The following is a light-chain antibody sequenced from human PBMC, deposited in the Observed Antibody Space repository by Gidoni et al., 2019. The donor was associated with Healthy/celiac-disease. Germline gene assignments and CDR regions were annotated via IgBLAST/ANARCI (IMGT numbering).Light chain of an antibody. J-gene: IGKJ4*01. CDR2: LAS. Sequence: DIQLTQSPSSLPASVGDRVTITCQASQDISKYLNWFQQKPGKAPKLLIYLASKWEAGVPSRFRGRGSGTDFTFTISSLQTEDIATYYCQQYDNLPLTFXGXTKVXIK. V-gene: IGKV1-33*01. CDR1: QDISKY. CDR3: QQYDNLPLT.